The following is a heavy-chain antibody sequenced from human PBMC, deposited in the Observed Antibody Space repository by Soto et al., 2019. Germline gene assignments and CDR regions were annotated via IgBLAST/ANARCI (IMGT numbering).Heavy chain of an antibody. V-gene: IGHV3-64*05. D-gene: IGHD1-26*01. CDR1: GFPFSSYA. CDR3: VKDIGTTY. CDR2: ISSNGGST. J-gene: IGHJ4*02. Sequence: PGXSLRLSCSASGFPFSSYAIHWVRQAPVKGLEYVSGISSNGGSTYSADSVKGRFTISRDNYKTPLYVQMSSLRSDDTAVYYWVKDIGTTYWGQGTLVTVSS.